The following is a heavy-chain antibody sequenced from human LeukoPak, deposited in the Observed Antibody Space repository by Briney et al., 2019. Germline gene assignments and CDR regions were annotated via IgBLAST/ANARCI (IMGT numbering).Heavy chain of an antibody. J-gene: IGHJ6*04. CDR1: GFTFSSYA. CDR2: ISSSGSTI. D-gene: IGHD3-10*02. V-gene: IGHV3-48*03. CDR3: AELGITMIGGV. Sequence: GGSLRLSCAASGFTFSSYAIHWVRQAPGKGLEWVSYISSSGSTIYYADSVKGRFTISRDNAKNSLYLQMNSLRAEDTAVYYCAELGITMIGGVWGKGTTVTVSS.